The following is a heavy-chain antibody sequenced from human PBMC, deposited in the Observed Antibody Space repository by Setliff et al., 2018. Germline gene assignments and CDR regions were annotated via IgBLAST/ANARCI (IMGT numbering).Heavy chain of an antibody. D-gene: IGHD4-17*01. CDR1: GGSISSTSYY. V-gene: IGHV4-39*07. CDR3: AGVYGENDLPDI. Sequence: SETLSLTCTVSGGSISSTSYYWAWIRQTAGKGLEWTGSIFYRGSTFIYPSLRSRVTISADTSKNQFSLKLTSVTAADTAMYYCAGVYGENDLPDIWGQGTMVTVSS. J-gene: IGHJ3*02. CDR2: IFYRGST.